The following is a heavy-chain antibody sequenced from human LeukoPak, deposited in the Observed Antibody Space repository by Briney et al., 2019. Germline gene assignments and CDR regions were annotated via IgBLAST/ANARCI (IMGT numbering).Heavy chain of an antibody. D-gene: IGHD5-18*01. V-gene: IGHV3-48*01. CDR2: ISSSSSTI. Sequence: GGSLRLSCAASGFTFSDYWMSWVRQAPGKGLEWVSYISSSSSTIYYADSVKGRFTISRDNAKNSLYLQMNSLRAEDTAVYYCARSDSYGVDYWGQGTLVTVSS. CDR1: GFTFSDYW. J-gene: IGHJ4*02. CDR3: ARSDSYGVDY.